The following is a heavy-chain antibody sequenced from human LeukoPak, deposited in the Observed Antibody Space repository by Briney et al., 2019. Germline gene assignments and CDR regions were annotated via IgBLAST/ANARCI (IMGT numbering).Heavy chain of an antibody. CDR3: ARDLGQYYDTSDNWFDP. Sequence: GGSLRLSCAASGFTFSNYWMHWVRQAPGKGLVWVSRNSDGINTSYADSVKGRFTISRDNAKNTLNLQMNSLRAEDTAVYYCARDLGQYYDTSDNWFDPWGQGTLVTVSS. CDR1: GFTFSNYW. D-gene: IGHD3-22*01. CDR2: NSDGINT. J-gene: IGHJ5*02. V-gene: IGHV3-74*01.